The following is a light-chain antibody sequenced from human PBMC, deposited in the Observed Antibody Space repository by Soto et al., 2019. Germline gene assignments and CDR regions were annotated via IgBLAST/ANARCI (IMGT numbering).Light chain of an antibody. CDR1: QSVSSSY. Sequence: EIVLTQSPGTLSLSPGERATLSCRASQSVSSSYLAWYQQKPDQAPRQLIYGASSRATGIPDRFSGSGSGTDFTLTIKRLEPEDFAVYYCQHYRTSFGGGTRVEIK. CDR3: QHYRTS. J-gene: IGKJ4*01. CDR2: GAS. V-gene: IGKV3-20*01.